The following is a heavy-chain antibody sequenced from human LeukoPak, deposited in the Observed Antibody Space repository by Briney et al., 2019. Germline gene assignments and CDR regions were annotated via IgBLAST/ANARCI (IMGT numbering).Heavy chain of an antibody. D-gene: IGHD3-9*01. V-gene: IGHV3-30*02. CDR1: GFTFSSYG. CDR2: IRYDGSNK. CDR3: AKPHFYDILTGHFDY. Sequence: PGGSLRLSCAASGFTFSSYGMHWVRQAPGKGLEWVAFIRYDGSNKYYADSVKGRFTISRDNSKNTLYLQMNSLRAEDTAVYYCAKPHFYDILTGHFDYWGQGTLVTVSS. J-gene: IGHJ4*02.